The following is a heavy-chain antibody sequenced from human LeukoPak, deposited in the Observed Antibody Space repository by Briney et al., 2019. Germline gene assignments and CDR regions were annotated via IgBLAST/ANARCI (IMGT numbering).Heavy chain of an antibody. Sequence: PGGSLRLSCAASGFTFSRYWMHWVRQAPGKGLEWVAAISGNGLGTYADSVKGRFNISRDNSRNTLYLHMNSLRIEDTAFYYCAKDANFLRSSGYLIPIDFWGQGTLVTVSS. V-gene: IGHV3-23*01. J-gene: IGHJ4*02. D-gene: IGHD3-22*01. CDR1: GFTFSRYW. CDR3: AKDANFLRSSGYLIPIDF. CDR2: ISGNGLGT.